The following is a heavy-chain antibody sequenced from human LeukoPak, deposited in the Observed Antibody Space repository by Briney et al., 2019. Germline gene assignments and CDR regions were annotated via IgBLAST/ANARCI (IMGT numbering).Heavy chain of an antibody. D-gene: IGHD6-13*01. Sequence: GGSLRLSCAASGFTFSSYTMNWVRQAPGKGLEWVSSISDGSNYIYYADSVKGRFTISRDNAKNSLYLQMNSLRAEDTAVYYCAKDRGAAAAATEYFQHWGQGTLVTVSS. CDR2: ISDGSNYI. CDR3: AKDRGAAAAATEYFQH. V-gene: IGHV3-21*01. CDR1: GFTFSSYT. J-gene: IGHJ1*01.